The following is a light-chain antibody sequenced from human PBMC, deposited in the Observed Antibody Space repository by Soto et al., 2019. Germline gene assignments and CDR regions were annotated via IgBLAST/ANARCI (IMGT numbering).Light chain of an antibody. Sequence: ILMTQSPASLSVSPGERATLSCRASQNIYSNIAWYQQRPGQAPRLLIYRASTRATGVPARFSGSGSGTEFTLTISSLQSEDFTVISCLQYHNLCAFGQGTKVEIK. CDR3: LQYHNLCA. V-gene: IGKV3-15*01. CDR1: QNIYSN. J-gene: IGKJ1*01. CDR2: RAS.